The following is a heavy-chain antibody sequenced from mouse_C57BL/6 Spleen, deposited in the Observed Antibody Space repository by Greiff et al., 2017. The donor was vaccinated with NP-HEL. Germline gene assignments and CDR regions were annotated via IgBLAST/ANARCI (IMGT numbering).Heavy chain of an antibody. Sequence: QVQLQQPGAELVRPGSSVKLSCKASGYTFTSYWMHWVKQRPIQSLEWIGNIDPSDSETHYNQKFKDKATLTVDKSSSTAYMQLSSLTSEDSAVYYCARGSGNSLYYAMDYWDQGTTVTVSS. V-gene: IGHV1-52*01. CDR1: GYTFTSYW. CDR3: ARGSGNSLYYAMDY. J-gene: IGHJ4*01. CDR2: IDPSDSET. D-gene: IGHD1-1*02.